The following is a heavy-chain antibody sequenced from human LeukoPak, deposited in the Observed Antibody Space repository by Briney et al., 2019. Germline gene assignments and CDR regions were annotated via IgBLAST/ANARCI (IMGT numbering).Heavy chain of an antibody. CDR2: IYYSGST. CDR3: ARHSPGYYYYGMDV. CDR1: GGSISSSSFY. Sequence: SETLSLTCTVSGGSISSSSFYWGWIRQPPGKGLEWIGSIYYSGSTYYNPSLQSRVTISVDTSKTQFSLKLTSVTAADTCVYYCARHSPGYYYYGMDVWGQGTTVTVSS. J-gene: IGHJ6*02. V-gene: IGHV4-39*01.